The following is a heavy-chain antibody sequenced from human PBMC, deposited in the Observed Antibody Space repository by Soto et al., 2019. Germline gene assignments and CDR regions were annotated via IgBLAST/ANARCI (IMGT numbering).Heavy chain of an antibody. Sequence: QVQLVESGGGLVKPGGSLRLSCAASGFTFSDYYMSWIRQAPGKRLEWVSYISSSGSTISYADSVKGRFTISRDNAKNSLYLQMDSLRAEDTAVYYCARAVGDDIVATTGGDWFDPWGQGTLVIVSS. CDR1: GFTFSDYY. CDR2: ISSSGSTI. V-gene: IGHV3-11*01. J-gene: IGHJ5*02. CDR3: ARAVGDDIVATTGGDWFDP. D-gene: IGHD5-12*01.